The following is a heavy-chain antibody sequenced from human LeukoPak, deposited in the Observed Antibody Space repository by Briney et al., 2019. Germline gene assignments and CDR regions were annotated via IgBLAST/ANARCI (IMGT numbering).Heavy chain of an antibody. CDR1: GGSISSYY. J-gene: IGHJ4*02. D-gene: IGHD1-26*01. Sequence: SETLSLTCTVSGGSISSYYWSWIRQPPGKGLEWIGSIYHSGSTYYNPSLKSRVTISVDTSKNQFSLKLSSVTAADTAVYYCARVYGGSYPDYWGQGTLVTVSS. CDR3: ARVYGGSYPDY. CDR2: IYHSGST. V-gene: IGHV4-38-2*02.